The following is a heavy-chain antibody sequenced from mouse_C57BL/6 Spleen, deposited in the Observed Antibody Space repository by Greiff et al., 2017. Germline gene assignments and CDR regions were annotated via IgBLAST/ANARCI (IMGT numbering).Heavy chain of an antibody. V-gene: IGHV1-59*01. CDR1: GYTFTSYW. CDR3: ARTLQLLRPVGGYFDV. J-gene: IGHJ1*03. D-gene: IGHD1-2*01. Sequence: VPLQQPGAELVRPGTSVKLSCKASGYTFTSYWMHWVKQRPGQGLEWIGVIDPSDSYTNYNQKFKGKATLTVDTSSSTAYMQLSSLTSEDSAVYYCARTLQLLRPVGGYFDVWGTGTTVTVSS. CDR2: IDPSDSYT.